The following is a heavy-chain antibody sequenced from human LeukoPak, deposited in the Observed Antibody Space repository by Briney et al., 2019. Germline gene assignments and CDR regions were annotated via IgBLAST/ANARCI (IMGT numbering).Heavy chain of an antibody. V-gene: IGHV4-59*01. Sequence: PSETLSLTCIVSAGSISSYYWSWIRQPPGKGLEWIGYIYYSGSTNYNPSLKSRVTISVDTSKNQFSLKLSSVTAADTAVYYCARDRSGTFDYWGQGTLVTVSS. J-gene: IGHJ4*02. D-gene: IGHD2-15*01. CDR3: ARDRSGTFDY. CDR2: IYYSGST. CDR1: AGSISSYY.